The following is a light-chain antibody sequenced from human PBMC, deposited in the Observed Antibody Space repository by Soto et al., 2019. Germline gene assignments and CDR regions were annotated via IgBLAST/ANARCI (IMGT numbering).Light chain of an antibody. J-gene: IGKJ1*01. CDR3: QQSDATPPT. CDR1: QSISNY. V-gene: IGKV1-39*01. CDR2: AAA. Sequence: DTQITQSPSALSASLGARVPIACLASQSISNYLNWYQLKPGKAPKLLIYAAATLQSGVPSRFSGSGSGTDFTLTIWRLHPEDFATYYYQQSDATPPTFGQGTIVDIK.